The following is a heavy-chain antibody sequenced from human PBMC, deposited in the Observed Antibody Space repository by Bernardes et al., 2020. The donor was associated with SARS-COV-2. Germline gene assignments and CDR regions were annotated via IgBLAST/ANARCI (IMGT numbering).Heavy chain of an antibody. D-gene: IGHD3-16*01. CDR1: GYTFSTYG. CDR2: ISGYNGNT. J-gene: IGHJ4*02. Sequence: ASVKDSCKASGYTFSTYGISWVRQAPGQGLEWMGWISGYNGNTKYAQKLQGRVTMTTDTSTSTAYMELRSLRSDDTAVYYCARDPNVSTAGGEGYYFDYWGQGTLVTVSS. V-gene: IGHV1-18*04. CDR3: ARDPNVSTAGGEGYYFDY.